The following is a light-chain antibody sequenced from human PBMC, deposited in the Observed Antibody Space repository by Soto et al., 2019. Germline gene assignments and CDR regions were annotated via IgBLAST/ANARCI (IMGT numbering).Light chain of an antibody. Sequence: QSVLTQPASVSGSPGQSITISCTGTSSDVGTYIYVSWYQHHPGKAPKLMIYEVSNRPSGVSNSFSGSKSGNTASLTISGLQAEDEADYYCFSYTTINTWVFGGGTQLTVL. CDR2: EVS. J-gene: IGLJ3*02. V-gene: IGLV2-14*01. CDR3: FSYTTINTWV. CDR1: SSDVGTYIY.